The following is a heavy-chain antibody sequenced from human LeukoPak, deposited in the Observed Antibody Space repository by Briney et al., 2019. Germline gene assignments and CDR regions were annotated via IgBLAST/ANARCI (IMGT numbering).Heavy chain of an antibody. J-gene: IGHJ4*02. CDR3: ARTRWIAVAGTDYFDY. Sequence: SETLSLTCTVSGGSIRSGSYYWSWIRWPAGKGLEWIGRIYTSGSTNYNPSLKSRVTISVDTSKNQFSLKLSSVTAADTAVYYCARTRWIAVAGTDYFDYWGQGTLVTVSS. D-gene: IGHD6-19*01. V-gene: IGHV4-61*02. CDR2: IYTSGST. CDR1: GGSIRSGSYY.